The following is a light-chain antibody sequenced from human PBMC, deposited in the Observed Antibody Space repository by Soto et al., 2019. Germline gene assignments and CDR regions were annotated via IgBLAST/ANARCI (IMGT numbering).Light chain of an antibody. CDR1: SSDVGRYSY. V-gene: IGLV2-11*01. J-gene: IGLJ1*01. CDR3: CSYAGTYTGV. CDR2: DVS. Sequence: QSVLTQSRSVSGSPGQSVSISCTGTSSDVGRYSYVSWYQQHPGKAPKLMIYDVSERPSGVPDRFSGSKSGNTASLTISGLQAEDEADYYCCSYAGTYTGVFGTGIKVTVL.